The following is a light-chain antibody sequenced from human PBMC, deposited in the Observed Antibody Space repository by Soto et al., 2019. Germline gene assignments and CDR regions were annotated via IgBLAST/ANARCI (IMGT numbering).Light chain of an antibody. CDR2: GAS. CDR1: QSVSSSY. CDR3: QQYGSSPWK. J-gene: IGKJ1*01. V-gene: IGKV3-20*01. Sequence: EIVLTQSPGTLSLSPGERATLSCRASQSVSSSYLAWYQQKPGQAPRPLIYGASSRATGIPDRFSGSGSGTDFTLTISRLEPEDFAVYYCQQYGSSPWKFGQGPKVEIK.